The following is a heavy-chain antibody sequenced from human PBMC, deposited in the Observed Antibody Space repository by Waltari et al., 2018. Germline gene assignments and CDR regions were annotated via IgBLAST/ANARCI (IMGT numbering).Heavy chain of an antibody. Sequence: QVQLVQSGAEVKKPGASVKVSCKASGYTFTSYAMHWVRQPPGKGLEWIGEIYHSGSTNYNPSLKSRVTISVDKSKNQFSLKLSSVTAADTAVYYCARDPSSGSYEFYYYYGMDLWGQGTTVTVSS. CDR2: IYHSGST. J-gene: IGHJ6*02. D-gene: IGHD3-16*01. CDR3: ARDPSSGSYEFYYYYGMDL. CDR1: GYTFTSYA. V-gene: IGHV4-4*02.